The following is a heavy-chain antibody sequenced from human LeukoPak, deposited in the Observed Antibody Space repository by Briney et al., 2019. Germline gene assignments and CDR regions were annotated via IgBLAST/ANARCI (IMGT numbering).Heavy chain of an antibody. J-gene: IGHJ4*02. CDR1: GDSISTYY. V-gene: IGHV4-4*07. Sequence: SETLSLTCSVSGDSISTYYCSWIRQPAGKRLEWIGRIDTSGNTNYNPSLKSRVTMSVDTSKNQFSLKLNSVTAADTAVYYCARGLLWYVFDYWGQGTLVTVSS. CDR2: IDTSGNT. D-gene: IGHD2/OR15-2a*01. CDR3: ARGLLWYVFDY.